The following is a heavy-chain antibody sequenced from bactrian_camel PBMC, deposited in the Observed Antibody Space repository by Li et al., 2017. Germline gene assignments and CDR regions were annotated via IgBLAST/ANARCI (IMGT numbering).Heavy chain of an antibody. V-gene: IGHV3S40*01. Sequence: VQLVESGGGLVQPGGSLKLSCAASGFSFSNRYMSWVRQAPGKGLEWVSTITSGGDTTFYADSVTGRFTISRDNAKNTVYLQMNSLKPEDTAVYYCVRELTGYLDFAYWGQGTQVTVS. D-gene: IGHD8*01. CDR3: VRELTGYLDFAY. CDR1: GFSFSNRY. CDR2: ITSGGDTT. J-gene: IGHJ6*01.